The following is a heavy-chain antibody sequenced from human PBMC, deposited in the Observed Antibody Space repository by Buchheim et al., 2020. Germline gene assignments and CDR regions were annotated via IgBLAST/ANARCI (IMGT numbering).Heavy chain of an antibody. Sequence: QVQLVESGGGLVKPGGSLRLSCAASGLRFSDYYMSWIRQAPGKGPEWVAYISGSSGDTNYADSVKGRFTISRDHVKNSLYLQMNSLRAEDTALYYCARDWKRVTGATHYGMDVWGQGTT. CDR2: ISGSSGDT. D-gene: IGHD4-11*01. J-gene: IGHJ6*02. CDR3: ARDWKRVTGATHYGMDV. CDR1: GLRFSDYY. V-gene: IGHV3-11*06.